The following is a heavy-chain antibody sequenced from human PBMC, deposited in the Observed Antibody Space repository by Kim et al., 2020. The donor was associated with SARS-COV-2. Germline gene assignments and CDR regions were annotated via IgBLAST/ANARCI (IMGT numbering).Heavy chain of an antibody. CDR2: ISSSSSYI. Sequence: GGSLRLSCAASGFTFSSYSMNWVRQAPGKGLEWVSSISSSSSYIYYADSVKGRFTISRDNAKNSLYLQMNSLRAEDTAVYYCAREIRGFGEFRSNYYGMDVWGQGTTVTVSS. J-gene: IGHJ6*02. V-gene: IGHV3-21*01. D-gene: IGHD3-10*01. CDR1: GFTFSSYS. CDR3: AREIRGFGEFRSNYYGMDV.